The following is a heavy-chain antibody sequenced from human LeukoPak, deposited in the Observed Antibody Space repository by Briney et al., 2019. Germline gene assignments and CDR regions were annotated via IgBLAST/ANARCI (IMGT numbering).Heavy chain of an antibody. Sequence: REASVKVSCKASGYTFTGYYMHWVRQAPGQGLEWMGWINPNSGGTNYAQKFQGWVTMTRDTSISTAYMELSRLRSDDTAVYYCARGGIVVVVAATDAFDIWGQGTMVTVSS. V-gene: IGHV1-2*04. CDR1: GYTFTGYY. J-gene: IGHJ3*02. CDR2: INPNSGGT. CDR3: ARGGIVVVVAATDAFDI. D-gene: IGHD2-15*01.